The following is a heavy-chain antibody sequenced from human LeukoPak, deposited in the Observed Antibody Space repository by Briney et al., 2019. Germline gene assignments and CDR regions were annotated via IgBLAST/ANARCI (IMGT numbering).Heavy chain of an antibody. Sequence: ASVKISCKVSGYTFTDYYMHWVQQAPGKGLEWMGLVDPEDGETIYAEKFQGRVTITADTSTDTAYMELSSLRSEDTAVYYCASTTYYYDSSGYYFDYWGQGTLVTVSS. CDR1: GYTFTDYY. V-gene: IGHV1-69-2*01. CDR2: VDPEDGET. D-gene: IGHD3-22*01. CDR3: ASTTYYYDSSGYYFDY. J-gene: IGHJ4*02.